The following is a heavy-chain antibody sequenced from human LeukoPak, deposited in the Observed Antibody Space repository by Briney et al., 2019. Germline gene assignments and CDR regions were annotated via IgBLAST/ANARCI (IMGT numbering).Heavy chain of an antibody. D-gene: IGHD4-17*01. Sequence: GGSLRLSCAASGFTVSSNYMSWVRQAPGKGLEWVSIIYSGGSTYYADSVKGRFTISRDNSKNTLYLQMNSLRAEDTAVYYCARGRPYGDYFDYWGHGTLVTVSS. CDR3: ARGRPYGDYFDY. J-gene: IGHJ4*01. CDR1: GFTVSSNY. CDR2: IYSGGST. V-gene: IGHV3-66*01.